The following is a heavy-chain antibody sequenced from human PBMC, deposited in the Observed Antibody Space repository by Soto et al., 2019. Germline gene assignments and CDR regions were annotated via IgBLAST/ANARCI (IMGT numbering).Heavy chain of an antibody. Sequence: SVKVSCKASGGTFSSYAISWVRQAPGQGLEWMGGIIPIFGTANYAQKFQGRVTITADESTSTAYMELSSLRSEDTAVYYCAREFTPGGYSYGYNFDYWGQGTLVTVSS. CDR3: AREFTPGGYSYGYNFDY. J-gene: IGHJ4*02. V-gene: IGHV1-69*13. D-gene: IGHD5-18*01. CDR1: GGTFSSYA. CDR2: IIPIFGTA.